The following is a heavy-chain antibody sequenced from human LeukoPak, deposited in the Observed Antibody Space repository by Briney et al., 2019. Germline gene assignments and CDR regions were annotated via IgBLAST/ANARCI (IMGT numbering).Heavy chain of an antibody. D-gene: IGHD2-15*01. Sequence: PSETLSLTCVVSGGSVSGYYWGWIRQPHGWGLEGIGYVYYSGSTNYNPSFKSRITISVDTSRNQFSLQLSSVTAADTAVYYCARIHRYCSGGACYVLDNWGQGTLVAVSS. J-gene: IGHJ4*02. CDR3: ARIHRYCSGGACYVLDN. CDR2: VYYSGST. CDR1: GGSVSGYY. V-gene: IGHV4-59*02.